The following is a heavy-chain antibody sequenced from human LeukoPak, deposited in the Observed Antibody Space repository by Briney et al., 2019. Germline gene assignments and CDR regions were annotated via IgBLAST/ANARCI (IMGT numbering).Heavy chain of an antibody. CDR1: GYTFTSYG. CDR2: ISAYNGNT. Sequence: ASVNVSCKASGYTFTSYGISWVRQAPGQGLEWMGWISAYNGNTNYAQKLQGRVTMTTDTSTSTAYMELRSLRSDDTAVYYCARDVFGPMIVVVINAFDIWGQGTMVTVSS. J-gene: IGHJ3*02. V-gene: IGHV1-18*01. D-gene: IGHD3-22*01. CDR3: ARDVFGPMIVVVINAFDI.